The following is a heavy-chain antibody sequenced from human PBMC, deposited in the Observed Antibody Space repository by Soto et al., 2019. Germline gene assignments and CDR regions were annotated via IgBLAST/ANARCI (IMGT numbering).Heavy chain of an antibody. D-gene: IGHD2-21*02. Sequence: SETLSLTCTVSGGSISSYYWSWIRQPAGKGLEWIGRIYTSGSTNYNPSLKSRVTMSVDTSKNQFSLKLSSVTAADTAVYYCARDGPLAYCGGDCYSDNWFDPWGQGTPVTVSS. CDR1: GGSISSYY. CDR3: ARDGPLAYCGGDCYSDNWFDP. CDR2: IYTSGST. V-gene: IGHV4-4*07. J-gene: IGHJ5*02.